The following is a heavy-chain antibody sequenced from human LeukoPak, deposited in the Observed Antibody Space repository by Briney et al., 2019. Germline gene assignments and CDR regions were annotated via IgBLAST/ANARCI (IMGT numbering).Heavy chain of an antibody. V-gene: IGHV4-4*07. Sequence: SETLSLTCTVSGVSISSYYWSWIRQSAGKGLEWIGRIYTSGSTNYNPSLKSRVTMSVDTSKNQFSLKLSSVTAADTAVYYCVSSKGDSSGYRLWGQGTLVTVSS. D-gene: IGHD3-22*01. CDR3: VSSKGDSSGYRL. J-gene: IGHJ4*02. CDR2: IYTSGST. CDR1: GVSISSYY.